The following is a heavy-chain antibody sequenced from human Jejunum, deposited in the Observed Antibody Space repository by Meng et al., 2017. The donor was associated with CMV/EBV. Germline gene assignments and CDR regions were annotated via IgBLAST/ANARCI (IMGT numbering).Heavy chain of an antibody. Sequence: ASGYTFLDYYLHWVRQVPGQGLEWMGWINPIMGDTYNPQSFQGRVTMTRDTSISTAYMELDRLTSDDTAIYFCARGAKGYGSGPLDYWGQGALVTVSS. D-gene: IGHD3-10*01. CDR2: INPIMGDT. CDR1: GYTFLDYY. V-gene: IGHV1-2*02. CDR3: ARGAKGYGSGPLDY. J-gene: IGHJ4*02.